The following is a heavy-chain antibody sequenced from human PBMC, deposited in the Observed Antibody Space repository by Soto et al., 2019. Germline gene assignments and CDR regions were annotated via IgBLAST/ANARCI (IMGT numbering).Heavy chain of an antibody. Sequence: EVQLVESGGGLVQPGRSLRLSCAASGFTFDDCAMHWVRQAPGKGLEWVSGISWNSGSIGYADSVKGRFTISRDNAKNSLYLQMNSLIAEDTALYYCAKVGVAVAGDAFDIWGQGTMVTVSS. V-gene: IGHV3-9*01. CDR2: ISWNSGSI. CDR3: AKVGVAVAGDAFDI. J-gene: IGHJ3*02. CDR1: GFTFDDCA. D-gene: IGHD6-19*01.